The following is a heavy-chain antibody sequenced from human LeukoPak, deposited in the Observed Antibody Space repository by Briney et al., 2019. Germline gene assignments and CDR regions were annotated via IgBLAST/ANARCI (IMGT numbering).Heavy chain of an antibody. CDR2: IYYSGST. Sequence: SETLSLTCTVSGGSISTYYWSWIRQPPGKGLEWIGYIYYSGSTNYKPSLKSRVTISVDTSKNQFSLRLSSVTAADTAVYYCARHRGYSSGWNHCSLDSWGRGTLVTVSS. V-gene: IGHV4-59*08. CDR1: GGSISTYY. D-gene: IGHD6-19*01. CDR3: ARHRGYSSGWNHCSLDS. J-gene: IGHJ4*02.